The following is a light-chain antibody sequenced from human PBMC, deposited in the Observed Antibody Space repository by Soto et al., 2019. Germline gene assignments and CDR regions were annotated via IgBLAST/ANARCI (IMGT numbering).Light chain of an antibody. J-gene: IGLJ2*01. CDR1: SSNIGKDY. CDR3: ATWDNSLTVGV. CDR2: DNN. V-gene: IGLV1-51*01. Sequence: QSVLTQPPSVSAAPGQKVTISCSGNSSNIGKDYVSWYQQVPGTAPKLLIYDNNKRPSGIPDRFSGSKSGTSATLGITGLQTGDEADYYCATWDNSLTVGVFGGGTKVTVL.